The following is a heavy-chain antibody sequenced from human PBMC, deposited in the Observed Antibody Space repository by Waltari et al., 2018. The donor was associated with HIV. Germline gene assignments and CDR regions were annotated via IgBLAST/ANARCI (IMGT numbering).Heavy chain of an antibody. D-gene: IGHD3-16*02. CDR3: TSLESIRLGDSSLFGS. V-gene: IGHV3-73*01. J-gene: IGHJ5*02. Sequence: QLVASGGGVVHPGGSPTLSCAASGFTFSASVIHWVSQAPAERREWVGRIRNRVNNYAATCSAWASGRFSISGDVSNYKAVLQITSLTADDTALCFCTSLESIRLGDSSLFGSWGQGTLGTVSS. CDR2: IRNRVNNYAA. CDR1: GFTFSASV.